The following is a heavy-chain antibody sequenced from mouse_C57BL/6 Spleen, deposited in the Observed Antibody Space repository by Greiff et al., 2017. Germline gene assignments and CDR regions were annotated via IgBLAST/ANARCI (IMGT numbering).Heavy chain of an antibody. J-gene: IGHJ1*03. CDR2: INYDGSST. D-gene: IGHD4-1*01. V-gene: IGHV5-16*01. CDR1: GFTFSDYY. CDR3: ARGDWDWYFDV. Sequence: EVQLVESEGGLVQPGSSMKLSCTASGFTFSDYYMAWVRQVPETGLEWVANINYDGSSTYYLDSLKSRFIISRDNAKNILYLQMSSLKSEDTATYYCARGDWDWYFDVWGTGTTVTVSS.